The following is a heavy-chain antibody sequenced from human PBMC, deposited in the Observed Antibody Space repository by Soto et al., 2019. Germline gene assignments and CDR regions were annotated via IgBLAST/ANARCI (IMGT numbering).Heavy chain of an antibody. J-gene: IGHJ4*02. CDR2: ISSSTSYM. CDR3: ARDFRDGYYFDY. V-gene: IGHV3-21*01. CDR1: GFTFSSYS. Sequence: EVQLVESGGGLVKPGGSLRLSCAASGFTFSSYSMNWVRQAPGKGLEWVLSISSSTSYMYYADSVKGRFTISRDNAKNSLYLQMNSLRAEDTAVYYCARDFRDGYYFDYWGQGTLVTVSS. D-gene: IGHD5-12*01.